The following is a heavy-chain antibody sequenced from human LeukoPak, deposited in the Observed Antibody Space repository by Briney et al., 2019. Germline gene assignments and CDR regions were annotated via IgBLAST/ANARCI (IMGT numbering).Heavy chain of an antibody. CDR3: VRKWSFWYFDP. J-gene: IGHJ2*01. V-gene: IGHV4-59*01. Sequence: SETLSLTCNVSGGSMSNIFWTWMRQPPRKGLEGIVTVYSTGSTNYHPSLTGRVSISIDMSKNQFSLRLNSVTAADTAIYYCVRKWSFWYFDPWGRGTMVTVSS. D-gene: IGHD3-10*01. CDR1: GGSMSNIF. CDR2: VYSTGST.